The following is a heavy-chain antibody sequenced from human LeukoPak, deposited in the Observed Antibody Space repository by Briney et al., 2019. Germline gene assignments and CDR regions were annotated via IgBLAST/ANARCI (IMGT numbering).Heavy chain of an antibody. CDR3: AKGATGYDFWSGYYNWLDP. CDR2: XXXXGGST. Sequence: PGGSLRLSCAASGFTFSSYAMSWVRQAPGKGLXXXXXXXXXGGSTYYADSVKGRFTISRDNSKNTLYLQMNSLRAEDTAVYYCAKGATGYDFWSGYYNWLDPWGQGTLVTVSS. CDR1: GFTFSSYA. J-gene: IGHJ5*02. V-gene: IGHV3-23*01. D-gene: IGHD3-3*01.